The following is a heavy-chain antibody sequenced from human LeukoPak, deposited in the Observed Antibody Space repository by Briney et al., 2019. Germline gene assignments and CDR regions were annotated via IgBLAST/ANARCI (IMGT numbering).Heavy chain of an antibody. V-gene: IGHV3-30*02. J-gene: IGHJ4*02. CDR1: GFTFSSYG. Sequence: GGSLRLSCAASGFTFSSYGMHWVRRAPGKGREGGAFIRYDGSNKYYADSVKGRFTISRDNSKNTLYLQMNSLRAEDTAVYYCAKERSSIAARPVSAFDYWGQGTLVTVSS. D-gene: IGHD6-6*01. CDR3: AKERSSIAARPVSAFDY. CDR2: IRYDGSNK.